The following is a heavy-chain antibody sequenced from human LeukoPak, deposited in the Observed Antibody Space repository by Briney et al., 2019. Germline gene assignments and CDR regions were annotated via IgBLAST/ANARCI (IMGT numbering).Heavy chain of an antibody. J-gene: IGHJ3*02. CDR1: GGTFSSYT. CDR2: IIPILGIA. V-gene: IGHV1-69*02. CDR3: ARFYYDSSGSHAFDI. D-gene: IGHD3-22*01. Sequence: SVKVSCKASGGTFSSYTISWVRQAPGQGLEWMGRIIPILGIANYAQKFQGRVTITADKSTSTAYMELSSLGSEDTAVYYCARFYYDSSGSHAFDIWGQGTMVTVSS.